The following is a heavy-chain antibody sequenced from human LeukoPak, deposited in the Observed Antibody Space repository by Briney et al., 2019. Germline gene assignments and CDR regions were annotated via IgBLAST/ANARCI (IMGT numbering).Heavy chain of an antibody. D-gene: IGHD6-19*01. V-gene: IGHV3-30*18. CDR2: ISYDGSNK. J-gene: IGHJ3*02. CDR1: GFTFSSYG. CDR3: AKDGRGYSSGWTDAFDI. Sequence: PGRPLRLSCAASGFTFSSYGVHWVRKAPGKGLEGVAVISYDGSNKYYADSVKGRFTITRDNSKNTLYLQMNSLRAEDTAVYYCAKDGRGYSSGWTDAFDIWGQGTMVTVSS.